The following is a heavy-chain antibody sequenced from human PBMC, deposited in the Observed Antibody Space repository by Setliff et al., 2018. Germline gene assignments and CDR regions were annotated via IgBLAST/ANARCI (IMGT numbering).Heavy chain of an antibody. V-gene: IGHV4-34*01. CDR1: GASFSDYY. CDR2: INHSGST. J-gene: IGHJ4*02. CDR3: ARGSGRGYSYGLFDY. D-gene: IGHD5-18*01. Sequence: PSETLSLTCTVYGASFSDYYWGWIRQPPGKGLEWIAEINHSGSTNYNPSLKSRVTMSVDVSRDQFSLELSSVTAADTAVYFCARGSGRGYSYGLFDYWGQGSLVTVSS.